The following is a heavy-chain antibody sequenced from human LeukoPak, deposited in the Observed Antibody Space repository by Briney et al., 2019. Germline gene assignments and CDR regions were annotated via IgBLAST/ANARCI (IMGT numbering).Heavy chain of an antibody. V-gene: IGHV3-23*01. D-gene: IGHD5-24*01. Sequence: GGSLRLSRAASGFTFSSYAMSWVRQAPGEGLEWVSAISGSGGSTYYADSVKGRFTISRDNSKNTLYLQMNSLRAENTAVYYCAKDGVESAVDYWGQGTLVTVSS. CDR3: AKDGVESAVDY. CDR2: ISGSGGST. CDR1: GFTFSSYA. J-gene: IGHJ4*02.